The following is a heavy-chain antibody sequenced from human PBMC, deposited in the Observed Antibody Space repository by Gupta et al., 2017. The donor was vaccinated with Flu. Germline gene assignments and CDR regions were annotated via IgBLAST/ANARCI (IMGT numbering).Heavy chain of an antibody. CDR3: AKPELLVYGN. Sequence: SCAASGFTFSTYAMSWVRQAPGKGLEWLSTVSGRGGTTYYADSVKGRFTISRDNSKNTLYLQMNSLRAEDTAVYYCAKPELLVYGNWGQGILVTVSS. D-gene: IGHD2-8*02. V-gene: IGHV3-23*01. CDR1: GFTFSTYA. CDR2: VSGRGGTT. J-gene: IGHJ4*02.